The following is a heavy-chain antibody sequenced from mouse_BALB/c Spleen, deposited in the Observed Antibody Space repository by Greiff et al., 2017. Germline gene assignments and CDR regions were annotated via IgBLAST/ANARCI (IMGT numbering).Heavy chain of an antibody. Sequence: VQLQQSGPELVKPGASVKISCKASGYSFTGYFMNWVMQSHGKSLEWIGRINPYNGDTFYNQKFKGKATLTVDKSSSTAHMELRSLASEDSAVYYCARNYEDYYAMDYWGQGTSVTVSS. J-gene: IGHJ4*01. CDR3: ARNYEDYYAMDY. CDR1: GYSFTGYF. CDR2: INPYNGDT. V-gene: IGHV1-20*02. D-gene: IGHD2-4*01.